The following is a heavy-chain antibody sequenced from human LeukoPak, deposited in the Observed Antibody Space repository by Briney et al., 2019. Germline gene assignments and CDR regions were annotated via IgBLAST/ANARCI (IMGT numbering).Heavy chain of an antibody. Sequence: GGSLRLSCAACGFTVSSNYMSWVRQAPGKGLEWVSVIYSGGSTFYADSVKGRFTISRDNSKNTLYLQMNSLRAEDTAVYYCARGYAQLVSPMSGYYYYMDVWGKGTTVTVSS. CDR2: IYSGGST. CDR3: ARGYAQLVSPMSGYYYYMDV. J-gene: IGHJ6*03. V-gene: IGHV3-53*01. CDR1: GFTVSSNY. D-gene: IGHD6-6*01.